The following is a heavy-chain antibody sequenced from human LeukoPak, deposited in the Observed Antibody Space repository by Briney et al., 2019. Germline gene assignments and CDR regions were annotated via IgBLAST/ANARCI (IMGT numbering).Heavy chain of an antibody. CDR1: GFTFSSYG. D-gene: IGHD2-2*01. V-gene: IGHV3-30*18. CDR3: AKGLLGYCSSTSCSRYYGMDV. CDR2: ISYDGSNK. Sequence: PGGSLRLSCAASGFTFSSYGMHWVCQAPGKGLEWVAVISYDGSNKYYADSVKGRFTVSRDNSKNTLYLQMNSLRAEDTAVYYCAKGLLGYCSSTSCSRYYGMDVWGQGTTVTVSS. J-gene: IGHJ6*02.